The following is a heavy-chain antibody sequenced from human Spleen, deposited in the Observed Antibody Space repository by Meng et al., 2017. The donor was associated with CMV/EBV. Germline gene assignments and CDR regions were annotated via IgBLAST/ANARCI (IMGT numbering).Heavy chain of an antibody. CDR2: NNTRNGKT. Sequence: NKGISGVRQAPEQGLEYMGWNNTRNGKTYDPQNDQSRVNLDRDTATSTVYMDLRSLRSDDTAVYYCARHREASDPIIPAPDSPLDYWGQGTLVTVSS. CDR1: NKG. D-gene: IGHD2-2*01. J-gene: IGHJ4*02. V-gene: IGHV1-18*01. CDR3: ARHREASDPIIPAPDSPLDY.